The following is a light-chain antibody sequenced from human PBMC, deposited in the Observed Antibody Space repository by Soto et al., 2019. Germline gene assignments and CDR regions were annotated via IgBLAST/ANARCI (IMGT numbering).Light chain of an antibody. J-gene: IGLJ3*02. V-gene: IGLV2-11*01. CDR2: DVT. Sequence: QSMLTQPRSVSGSPGQSVTISCIGTSSDVGGYNYVSWYQQHPGKAPKVMIYDVTKRPSGVPDRFSGSKSGNTASLTISGLQADDEADYYCCSYAGRFILGFGGGTKLTVL. CDR3: CSYAGRFILG. CDR1: SSDVGGYNY.